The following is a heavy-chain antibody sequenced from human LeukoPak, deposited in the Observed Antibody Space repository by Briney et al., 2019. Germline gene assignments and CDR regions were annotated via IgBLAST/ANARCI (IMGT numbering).Heavy chain of an antibody. V-gene: IGHV3-30*04. CDR2: ISYDGSKK. Sequence: GGSLRLSCAASGFIFSNYAIHWVRQAPGKGLEWVAVISYDGSKKSYADSVKGRFTISRDNSKNTLYVQMNSLRAEDTAVYYCAKVYISWFDPWGQGTLVTVSS. CDR1: GFIFSNYA. CDR3: AKVYISWFDP. J-gene: IGHJ5*02. D-gene: IGHD2-2*02.